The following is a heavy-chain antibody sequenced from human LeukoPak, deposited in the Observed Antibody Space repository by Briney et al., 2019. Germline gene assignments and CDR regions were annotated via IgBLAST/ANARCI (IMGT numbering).Heavy chain of an antibody. CDR3: ARGGWFFDP. D-gene: IGHD3-10*01. J-gene: IGHJ5*02. CDR2: ISYDGTKK. Sequence: PGRSLRLSCAASGFTFSSYAMHWVRQAPGKGLEWVAIISYDGTKKYYADSVKGRFTISRDNAKNSLFLQINSLRAEDTAVYCCARGGWFFDPWGQGTLVTVSS. CDR1: GFTFSSYA. V-gene: IGHV3-30-3*01.